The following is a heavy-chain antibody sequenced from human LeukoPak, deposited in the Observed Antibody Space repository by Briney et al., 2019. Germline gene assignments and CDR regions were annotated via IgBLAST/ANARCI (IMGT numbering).Heavy chain of an antibody. Sequence: ASVKVSCKASGYTFTSYGISWVRQAPGQGLEWMVWISAYNSNTNCAQKLQGRVTMTTDTSTSTAYMELRSLGSDDTAVYYCARDSMGYSGRWLDPWGQGTLVTVSS. V-gene: IGHV1-18*01. CDR2: ISAYNSNT. CDR3: ARDSMGYSGRWLDP. D-gene: IGHD5-12*01. J-gene: IGHJ5*02. CDR1: GYTFTSYG.